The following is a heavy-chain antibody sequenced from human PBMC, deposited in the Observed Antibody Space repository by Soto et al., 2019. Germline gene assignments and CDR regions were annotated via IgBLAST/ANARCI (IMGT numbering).Heavy chain of an antibody. V-gene: IGHV2-70*13. Sequence: SGPTLVNPTQTLTLNCTFSAFSLSTSGMCVSWIRQPPGKALEWLALIDWDDDKYYTISLSTRLTIPKDTSKIEVVLTMTNMDPVATATYYCARRGGLKVVRVFAPRARGSLVTV. CDR3: ARRGGLKVVRVFAP. CDR2: IDWDDDK. CDR1: AFSLSTSGMC. D-gene: IGHD2-2*01. J-gene: IGHJ5*02.